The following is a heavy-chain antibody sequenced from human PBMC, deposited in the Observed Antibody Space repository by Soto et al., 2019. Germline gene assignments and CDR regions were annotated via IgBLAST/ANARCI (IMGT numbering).Heavy chain of an antibody. CDR3: ASLTTVVNRYYYYGMDV. CDR2: IYSGGST. V-gene: IGHV3-53*01. Sequence: PWGSLRLSCAASGFTVSSNYMSWVRQAPGKGLEWVSVIYSGGSTYYADSVKGRITISRDNSKNTLYLQMKSLRAEDTAVYYCASLTTVVNRYYYYGMDVWGQGTTVTVSS. CDR1: GFTVSSNY. D-gene: IGHD4-17*01. J-gene: IGHJ6*02.